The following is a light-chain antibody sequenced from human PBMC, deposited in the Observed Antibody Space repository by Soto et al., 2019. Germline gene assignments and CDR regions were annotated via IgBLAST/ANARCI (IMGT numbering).Light chain of an antibody. CDR2: VNTDGSH. V-gene: IGLV4-69*01. J-gene: IGLJ2*01. CDR3: QTWGTGIPVV. Sequence: QPVLTQSPSASASLGASVKLTCTLSSGHSRYAIAWHQQQPDKGPRYLMKVNTDGSHNKGDGIPDRFSGSSSGAERYLTISSLQSEDEADYYCQTWGTGIPVVFGGGTKVTVL. CDR1: SGHSRYA.